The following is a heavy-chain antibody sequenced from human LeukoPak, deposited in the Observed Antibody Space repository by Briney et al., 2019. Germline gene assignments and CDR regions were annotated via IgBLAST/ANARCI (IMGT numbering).Heavy chain of an antibody. D-gene: IGHD3-16*01. V-gene: IGHV1-2*02. CDR2: INPNSGDT. CDR3: ARVIITGNSYYGMDV. Sequence: GASVKVSCTASGYTFTGYYLHWVRQAPGQGLEWMGWINPNSGDTHYAQTFQGRVTMTRDTSISTAYMELSRLRSDDTAVYYCARVIITGNSYYGMDVWGQGTTVTVSS. J-gene: IGHJ6*02. CDR1: GYTFTGYY.